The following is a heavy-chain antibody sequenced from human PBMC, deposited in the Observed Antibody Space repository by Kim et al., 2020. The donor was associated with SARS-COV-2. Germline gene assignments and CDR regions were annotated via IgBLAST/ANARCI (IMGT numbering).Heavy chain of an antibody. CDR2: FDPEDGET. J-gene: IGHJ6*02. CDR3: ATGGIAAAGDYYYYGMDV. D-gene: IGHD6-13*01. CDR1: GYTLTELS. Sequence: ASVKVSCKVSGYTLTELSMHWVRQAPGKGLEWMGGFDPEDGETIYAQKFQGRVTMTEDTSTDTAYMELSSLRSEDTAAYYCATGGIAAAGDYYYYGMDVWGQGTTVTVSS. V-gene: IGHV1-24*01.